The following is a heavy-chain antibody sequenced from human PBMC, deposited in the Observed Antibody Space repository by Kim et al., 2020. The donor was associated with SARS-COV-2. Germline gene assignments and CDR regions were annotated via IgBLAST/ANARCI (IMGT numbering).Heavy chain of an antibody. CDR2: INPNSGGT. V-gene: IGHV1-2*02. J-gene: IGHJ6*02. CDR3: ARDAPVTSYYYGMDV. Sequence: ASVKVSCKASGYTFTGYYMHWVRQAPGQGLEWMGWINPNSGGTNYAQKFQGRVTMTRDTSISTAYMELSRLRSDDTAVYHCARDAPVTSYYYGMDVWGQGTTVTVSS. CDR1: GYTFTGYY.